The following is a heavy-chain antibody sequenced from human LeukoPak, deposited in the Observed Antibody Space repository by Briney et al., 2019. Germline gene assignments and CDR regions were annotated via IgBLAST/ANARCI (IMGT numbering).Heavy chain of an antibody. Sequence: ASVKVSCKASGYTFTSYGISWVRQAPGQGLEWMGWMNPNSGNTGYAQKFQGRVTMTRNTSISTAYMELSSLRSEDTAVYYCAKRQTYYYDSSGYPLAYWGQGTLVTVSS. CDR1: GYTFTSYG. D-gene: IGHD3-22*01. V-gene: IGHV1-8*02. J-gene: IGHJ4*02. CDR3: AKRQTYYYDSSGYPLAY. CDR2: MNPNSGNT.